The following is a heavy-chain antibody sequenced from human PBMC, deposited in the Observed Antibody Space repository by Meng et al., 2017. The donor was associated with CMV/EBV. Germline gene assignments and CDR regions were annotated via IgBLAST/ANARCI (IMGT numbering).Heavy chain of an antibody. CDR3: AHRYYDSSTGWFDP. Sequence: SGPTLVKPTQTLTLTCTFSGFSLSTSGVGVGWIRQPPGKALEWLALIYWNDDKRYSPSLKSRLTITKDTSKNQVVLTMTNMDPVDTATYYCAHRYYDSSTGWFDPWGQGTLVTVSS. D-gene: IGHD3-22*01. CDR1: GFSLSTSGVG. V-gene: IGHV2-5*01. CDR2: IYWNDDK. J-gene: IGHJ5*02.